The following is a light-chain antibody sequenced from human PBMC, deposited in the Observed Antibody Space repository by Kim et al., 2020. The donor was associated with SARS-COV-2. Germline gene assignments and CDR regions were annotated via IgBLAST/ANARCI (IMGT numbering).Light chain of an antibody. V-gene: IGKV3-11*01. J-gene: IGKJ5*01. CDR2: DAS. CDR3: QQRGN. Sequence: ATLSWSPGERATLSCRASQGVGTYLAWYQQKPGQAPRLLIYDASKRATGIPARFRGSGSGTDFTLTIGTLEPEDSAVYYCQQRGNFGQGTRLEIK. CDR1: QGVGTY.